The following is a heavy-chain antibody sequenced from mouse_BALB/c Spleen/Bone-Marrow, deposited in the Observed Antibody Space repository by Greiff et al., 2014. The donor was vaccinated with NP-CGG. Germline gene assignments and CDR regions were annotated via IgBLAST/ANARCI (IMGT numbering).Heavy chain of an antibody. CDR3: ATRFITTAGY. CDR2: IYPYNGGT. V-gene: IGHV1S29*02. CDR1: GYTFTDYN. Sequence: VQLQQSGPELVKPGASVKISCEASGYTFTDYNMHWVKQSHGKSLEWIGYIYPYNGGTGYNQKFKSKATLTVDNSSSTAYMELLSLTSEDSAVYYCATRFITTAGYWGQGTTLTVSS. J-gene: IGHJ2*01. D-gene: IGHD1-2*01.